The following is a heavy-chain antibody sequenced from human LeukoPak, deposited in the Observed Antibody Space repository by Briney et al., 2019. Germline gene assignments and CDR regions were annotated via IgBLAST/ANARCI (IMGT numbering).Heavy chain of an antibody. Sequence: PGGSLRLSCAASGFTVGSNYMNWVRQAPGRGLEWVSIIYPGGRTHYADSVKGRFTISRDNSNNTLYLQMNSLRAEDTAVYYCVVWGKAVAGRRKNWFDPWGQGTLVTVSS. J-gene: IGHJ5*02. CDR3: VVWGKAVAGRRKNWFDP. CDR2: IYPGGRT. D-gene: IGHD6-19*01. CDR1: GFTVGSNY. V-gene: IGHV3-66*01.